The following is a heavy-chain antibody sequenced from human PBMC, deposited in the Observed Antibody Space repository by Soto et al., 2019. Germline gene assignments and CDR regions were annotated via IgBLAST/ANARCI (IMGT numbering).Heavy chain of an antibody. V-gene: IGHV3-15*07. J-gene: IGHJ4*02. CDR1: GFTFSSYC. CDR3: TTRPALSIVVVSPDY. D-gene: IGHD3-22*01. Sequence: GGSLRLSCAASGFTFSSYCMHWVRQAPGKGLEWVGRIKSKTDGGTTDYAAPVKGRFTISRDDSKNTLYLQMNSLKTEDTAVYYCTTRPALSIVVVSPDYWGQGTLVTVSS. CDR2: IKSKTDGGTT.